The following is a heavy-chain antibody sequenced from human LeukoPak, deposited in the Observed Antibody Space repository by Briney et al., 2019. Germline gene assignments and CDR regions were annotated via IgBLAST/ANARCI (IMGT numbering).Heavy chain of an antibody. V-gene: IGHV3-23*01. D-gene: IGHD4-17*01. CDR1: GFTFSSYA. J-gene: IGHJ4*02. Sequence: GGSLRLSCAASGFTFSSYAMSWVRQAPGKGLEWVSAISGSGGSTYYADSVKGRFTISRDNAKNSLYLQMNSLRDEDTAVCYCARGGNDYGDYCDYWGQGTLVTVSS. CDR2: ISGSGGST. CDR3: ARGGNDYGDYCDY.